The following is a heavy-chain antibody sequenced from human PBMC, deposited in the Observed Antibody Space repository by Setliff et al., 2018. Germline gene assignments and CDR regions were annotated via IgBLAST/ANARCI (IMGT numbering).Heavy chain of an antibody. J-gene: IGHJ4*02. D-gene: IGHD3-22*01. V-gene: IGHV4-61*09. CDR2: IFCKGST. Sequence: SETLSLTCTVSGGSISSGNYYWSWIWQPAGKAPAWIGHIFCKGSTNNNPSLESRVTISIDSSKNQMSLRMTSVTAADTAVYYCARGRYFERSSYYFPFDYWGLGTLVTVSA. CDR1: GGSISSGNYY. CDR3: ARGRYFERSSYYFPFDY.